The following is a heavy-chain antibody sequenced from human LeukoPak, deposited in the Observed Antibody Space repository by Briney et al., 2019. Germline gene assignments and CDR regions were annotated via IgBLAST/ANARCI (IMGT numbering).Heavy chain of an antibody. CDR1: VGSFSGYY. J-gene: IGHJ6*03. Sequence: SETLSLTCAVYVGSFSGYYWSWIRQPPGKGLEWIGEINHSGSTNYNPSLKGRVTGSVDTSKNQFSLKLSSVTAADTAVYYCARHLRAARPGYYYYYMDVWGKGTTVTVSS. D-gene: IGHD6-6*01. CDR2: INHSGST. CDR3: ARHLRAARPGYYYYYMDV. V-gene: IGHV4-34*01.